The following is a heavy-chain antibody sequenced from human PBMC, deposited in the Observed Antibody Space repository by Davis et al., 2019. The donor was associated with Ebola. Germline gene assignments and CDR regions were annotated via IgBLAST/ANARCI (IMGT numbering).Heavy chain of an antibody. CDR1: GFTFSGSA. J-gene: IGHJ6*02. D-gene: IGHD3-16*01. CDR2: IRSKANSYAT. CDR3: ARARIMITFGGVGNYYYYGMDV. V-gene: IGHV3-73*01. Sequence: GGSLRLSCAASGFTFSGSAMHWVRQASGKGLEWVGRIRSKANSYATAYAASVKGRFTISRDDSKNTAYLQMNSLKTEDTAVYYCARARIMITFGGVGNYYYYGMDVWGQGTTVTVSS.